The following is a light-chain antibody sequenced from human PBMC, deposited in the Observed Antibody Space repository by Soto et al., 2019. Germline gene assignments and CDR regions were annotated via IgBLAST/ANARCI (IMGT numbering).Light chain of an antibody. CDR2: GGS. Sequence: DIVLTQSPGTLSLSPGERATLYCRASQSVSSNHLAWYQQKPGQAPRLLIYGGSSRATGIPVRFSGSGSETDFTLTITRLEPEDFAVYYCQQYYNWPLTFGGGTKVDIK. J-gene: IGKJ4*01. CDR1: QSVSSNH. CDR3: QQYYNWPLT. V-gene: IGKV3-20*01.